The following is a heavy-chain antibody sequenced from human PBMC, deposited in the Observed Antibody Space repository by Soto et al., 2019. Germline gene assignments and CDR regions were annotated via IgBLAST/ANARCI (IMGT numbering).Heavy chain of an antibody. J-gene: IGHJ4*02. Sequence: GGSLRLSCADPGFIFSDYWMSWVRQAPGKGPEWVANIKFDGSEKQYVDSVRGRFTISRDNSRNPLFLQMNSLRAGDTAVYYCVKDGGYCSSSTCYSPRNHYFDSWGQGTLVTVSS. CDR1: GFIFSDYW. V-gene: IGHV3-7*03. D-gene: IGHD2-2*01. CDR3: VKDGGYCSSSTCYSPRNHYFDS. CDR2: IKFDGSEK.